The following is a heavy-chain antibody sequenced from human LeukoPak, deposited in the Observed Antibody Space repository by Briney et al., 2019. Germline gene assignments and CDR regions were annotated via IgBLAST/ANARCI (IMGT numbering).Heavy chain of an antibody. CDR2: ISGSGDIT. D-gene: IGHD4/OR15-4a*01. CDR3: AKRAGYYFDY. Sequence: GGSLRLSCAASGLTFSSYAMSWVRQAPGKGLEWVSVISGSGDITYYADSVKGRFTISRDNSKNTLYLQMNSLRAEDTAVYYCAKRAGYYFDYWGQGTLVTVSS. J-gene: IGHJ4*02. V-gene: IGHV3-23*01. CDR1: GLTFSSYA.